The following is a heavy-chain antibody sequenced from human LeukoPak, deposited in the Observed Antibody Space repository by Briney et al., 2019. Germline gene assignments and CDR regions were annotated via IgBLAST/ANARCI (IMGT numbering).Heavy chain of an antibody. CDR2: IDPSDSYT. D-gene: IGHD3-10*01. CDR3: ARHATPGGV. Sequence: WECLKISCKVSGYSFTNSWITWVRQMPGKGLEWMGMIDPSDSYTNYSPSFQGHVTISADKSISTAYLQWSSLKASDTAMYYCARHATPGGVWGQGTLVTVSS. J-gene: IGHJ4*02. V-gene: IGHV5-10-1*01. CDR1: GYSFTNSW.